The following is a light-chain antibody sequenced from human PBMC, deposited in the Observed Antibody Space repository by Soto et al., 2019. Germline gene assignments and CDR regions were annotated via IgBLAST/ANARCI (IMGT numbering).Light chain of an antibody. CDR2: EVT. CDR1: SGDVGGYGY. J-gene: IGLJ1*01. CDR3: TSYTYTSLLRTV. V-gene: IGLV2-14*01. Sequence: QSALTQPASVSGSPGHSITISCTGSSGDVGGYGYVSWYQQHPGKAPKLIIYEVTKRPSGVSNRFSGSKSGNTASLTISGLQSDDEADYYCTSYTYTSLLRTVFGTGTKVTGL.